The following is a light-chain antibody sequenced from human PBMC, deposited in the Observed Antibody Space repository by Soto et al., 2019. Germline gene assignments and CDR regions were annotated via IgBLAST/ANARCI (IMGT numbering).Light chain of an antibody. CDR2: STS. J-gene: IGKJ4*01. CDR3: QPLNTYPLT. V-gene: IGKV1-9*01. Sequence: DIRLTQSPSFLSASGGDRVTITCRARQALNSYFAWYQQKPWKAPRLLIYSTSSLRSVVPWRFGGSGSGTEFTLTITSLQPDDVATYYCQPLNTYPLTFGGGTKGAI. CDR1: QALNSY.